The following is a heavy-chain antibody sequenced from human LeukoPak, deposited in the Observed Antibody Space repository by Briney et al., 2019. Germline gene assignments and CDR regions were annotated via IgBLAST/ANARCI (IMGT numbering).Heavy chain of an antibody. J-gene: IGHJ4*02. D-gene: IGHD3-10*01. CDR3: ARRGFGELFSSLDF. Sequence: SQTLSLTCTVSGGSISSGSYYWSWIRQPPGKGLEWLGTIYHSGTSYYNPSLKSRVTISVDTSRNQFSLKLSSLTAADTAVYYCARRGFGELFSSLDFWGQGTLVTVSS. V-gene: IGHV4-39*07. CDR1: GGSISSGSYY. CDR2: IYHSGTS.